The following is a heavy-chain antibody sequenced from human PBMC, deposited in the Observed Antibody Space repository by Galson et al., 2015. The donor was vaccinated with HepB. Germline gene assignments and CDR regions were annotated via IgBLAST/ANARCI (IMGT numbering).Heavy chain of an antibody. CDR1: GGSISSSSYY. CDR3: ARPYGSGYHSNYYYYGMDV. V-gene: IGHV4-39*01. D-gene: IGHD3-10*01. CDR2: IYYSGST. J-gene: IGHJ6*02. Sequence: SETLSLTCTVSGGSISSSSYYWGWIRQPPGKGLEWIGSIYYSGSTYYNPSLKSRVTISVDTSKNQFSLKLSSVTAADTAVYYCARPYGSGYHSNYYYYGMDVWGQGTTVTVSS.